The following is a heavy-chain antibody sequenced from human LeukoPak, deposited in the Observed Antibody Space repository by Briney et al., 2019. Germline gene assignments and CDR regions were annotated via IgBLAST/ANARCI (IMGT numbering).Heavy chain of an antibody. Sequence: GGSLRLSCAASGFTFSSYEMNWVRQGPGKGLEWVSVIYPGGDTYYADSVKGRFIISRDTSKNTLYLQMASLSAEDTAVYYCACRSRWPLAGIDYWGRGTLVTVSS. CDR3: ACRSRWPLAGIDY. CDR2: IYPGGDT. CDR1: GFTFSSYE. D-gene: IGHD5-24*01. V-gene: IGHV3-66*01. J-gene: IGHJ4*02.